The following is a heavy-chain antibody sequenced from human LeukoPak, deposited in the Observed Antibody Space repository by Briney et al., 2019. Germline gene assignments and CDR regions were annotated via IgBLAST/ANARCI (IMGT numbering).Heavy chain of an antibody. CDR2: ISGSGGST. Sequence: GGSLRLSCAASGFTFSSYGMSWVRQAPGKGLEWVSAISGSGGSTYYADSVKGRFTISRDNSKNTLYLQMNSLRAEDTAVYYCAKVVKYYYDSSGGVNWFDPWGQGTLVTVSS. CDR3: AKVVKYYYDSSGGVNWFDP. J-gene: IGHJ5*02. D-gene: IGHD3-22*01. V-gene: IGHV3-23*01. CDR1: GFTFSSYG.